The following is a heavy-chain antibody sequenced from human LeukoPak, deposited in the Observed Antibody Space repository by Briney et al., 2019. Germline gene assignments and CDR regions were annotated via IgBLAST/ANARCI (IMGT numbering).Heavy chain of an antibody. J-gene: IGHJ6*03. CDR2: IYYSGST. V-gene: IGHV4-59*01. CDR3: ARGEYSRSWDLLYYYMDV. D-gene: IGHD6-6*01. CDR1: GGSISSYY. Sequence: SETLSLTCTVSGGSISSYYWSWIRQPPGKGLEWIGYIYYSGSTNYNPSLKSRVTVSVDTSKNQFSLKLSSVTAADTAVYYCARGEYSRSWDLLYYYMDVWGKGTTVTVSS.